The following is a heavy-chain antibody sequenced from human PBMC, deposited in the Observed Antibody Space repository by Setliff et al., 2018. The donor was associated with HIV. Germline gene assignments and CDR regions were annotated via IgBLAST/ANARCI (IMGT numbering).Heavy chain of an antibody. CDR1: GYSISSGYY. D-gene: IGHD3-10*01. V-gene: IGHV4-38-2*02. J-gene: IGHJ6*02. CDR2: IYHSGIT. Sequence: SETLSLTCTVSGYSISSGYYWGWIRQPPGKGLEWIANIYHSGITYYNPSLKSRVTISVDTSTNQLSLNLTSVTAADTAVYYCARVEATVRGATYGMDVWGQGTTVTVSS. CDR3: ARVEATVRGATYGMDV.